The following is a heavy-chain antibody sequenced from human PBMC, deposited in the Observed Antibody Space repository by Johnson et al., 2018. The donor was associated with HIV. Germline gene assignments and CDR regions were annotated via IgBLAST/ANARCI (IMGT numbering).Heavy chain of an antibody. V-gene: IGHV3-66*02. D-gene: IGHD3-9*01. Sequence: VQLVESGGGLVQPGGSLRLSCAASGITVGTNYMSWVRQAPGKGLEWVSVIFSVGDVYYADSVKGRFTISRDNSKNMVYLKMNSLRPEDTAGYDCASDGRDLVTRGSCDVWGQGTVVTVSS. CDR2: IFSVGDV. CDR1: GITVGTNY. J-gene: IGHJ3*01. CDR3: ASDGRDLVTRGSCDV.